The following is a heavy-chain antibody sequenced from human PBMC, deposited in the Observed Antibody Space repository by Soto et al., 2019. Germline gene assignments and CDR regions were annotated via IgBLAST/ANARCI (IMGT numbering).Heavy chain of an antibody. CDR2: ISYDGNNK. D-gene: IGHD1-1*01. CDR1: GFTFSTYG. J-gene: IGHJ4*02. CDR3: AKSVYNWNDWFFDY. V-gene: IGHV3-30*18. Sequence: QVQLVESGGGVVQPGRSLRLSCAASGFTFSTYGMHWVRQAPGKGLEWVAVISYDGNNKYYADSVNGPFTISRDSSDNTLYLQMNSLRADDTAVYYCAKSVYNWNDWFFDYWGQGTLVTVSS.